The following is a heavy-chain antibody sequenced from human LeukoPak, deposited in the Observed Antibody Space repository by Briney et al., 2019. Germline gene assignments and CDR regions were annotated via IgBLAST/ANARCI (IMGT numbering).Heavy chain of an antibody. D-gene: IGHD3-22*01. V-gene: IGHV1-2*02. CDR2: INPNSGGT. CDR3: ARESYDSSAYYATYFFDY. Sequence: GASVKVSCKASGYTFTGYYIHWVRQAPGQGLEWLAWINPNSGGTNYAQKFQGRVTMTRDTSITTAYLELSSLRSDDTAVYYCARESYDSSAYYATYFFDYWGQGTLVTVSS. J-gene: IGHJ4*02. CDR1: GYTFTGYY.